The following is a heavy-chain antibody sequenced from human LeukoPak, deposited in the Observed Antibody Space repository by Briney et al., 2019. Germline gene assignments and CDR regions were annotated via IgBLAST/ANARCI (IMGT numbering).Heavy chain of an antibody. Sequence: PGGSLRLSCEASGFTFRNYEMNWVRQAPGKGLEWVSAISGSGGSTYYADSVKGRFTISRDNSKNTLYLQMNSLRAEDTAVYYCAKSSWQQLSQHEYFDYWGQGTLVTVSS. CDR1: GFTFRNYE. CDR3: AKSSWQQLSQHEYFDY. CDR2: ISGSGGST. V-gene: IGHV3-23*01. J-gene: IGHJ4*02. D-gene: IGHD6-13*01.